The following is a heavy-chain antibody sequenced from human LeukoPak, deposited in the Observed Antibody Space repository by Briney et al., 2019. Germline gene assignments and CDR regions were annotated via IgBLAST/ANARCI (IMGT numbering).Heavy chain of an antibody. D-gene: IGHD6-19*01. J-gene: IGHJ4*02. Sequence: GGSLRLSCEASDFDFSSYAMSWVRQAPGKGLEWVSAISGSGGSTYYADSVKGRFTISRDNSKNTLYLQMNSLRAEDTAVYYCAKDLRDSSGWKYWGQGTLVTVSS. CDR2: ISGSGGST. CDR3: AKDLRDSSGWKY. CDR1: DFDFSSYA. V-gene: IGHV3-23*01.